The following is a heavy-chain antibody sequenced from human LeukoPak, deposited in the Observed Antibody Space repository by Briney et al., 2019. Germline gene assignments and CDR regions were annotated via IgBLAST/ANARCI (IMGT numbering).Heavy chain of an antibody. Sequence: GGSRRLSCAASGFTFSSYSMDWVRQAPGKGLEWVSSISSRSSYIYYAGSVKGRFTISRDNAKNALCLQMNSLRAEDTAVYYCARDRPTSHSDAFDIWGQGTMVTVSS. V-gene: IGHV3-21*01. J-gene: IGHJ3*02. D-gene: IGHD4-11*01. CDR3: ARDRPTSHSDAFDI. CDR2: ISSRSSYI. CDR1: GFTFSSYS.